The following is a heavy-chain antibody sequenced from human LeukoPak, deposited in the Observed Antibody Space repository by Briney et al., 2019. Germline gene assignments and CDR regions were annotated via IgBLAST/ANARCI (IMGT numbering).Heavy chain of an antibody. Sequence: ASVKVSCKASGYTFTGYCMHWVRQAPGQGLEWMGWINPNSGGTNYAQKFQGRVTMTRDTSISTAYMELSRLRSDDTAVYYCARGDILTGYYLDYWGQGTLVTVSS. D-gene: IGHD3-9*01. CDR3: ARGDILTGYYLDY. CDR2: INPNSGGT. J-gene: IGHJ4*02. V-gene: IGHV1-2*02. CDR1: GYTFTGYC.